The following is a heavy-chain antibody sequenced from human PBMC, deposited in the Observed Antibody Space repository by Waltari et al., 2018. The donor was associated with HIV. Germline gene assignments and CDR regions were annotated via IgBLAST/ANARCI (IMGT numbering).Heavy chain of an antibody. CDR3: ARDKPQTQILGVITGAFDI. Sequence: QVQLVQSGAEVKKPGASVKVSCKASGDTFTKDDLHWVRQAPGQRPEWMGWINPDNGYTGYSQKFQGRVTITTDTSARTAYMELSSLRSEDTAVYYCARDKPQTQILGVITGAFDIWGQGTEVTVSS. CDR1: GDTFTKDD. D-gene: IGHD1-26*01. J-gene: IGHJ3*02. V-gene: IGHV1-3*01. CDR2: INPDNGYT.